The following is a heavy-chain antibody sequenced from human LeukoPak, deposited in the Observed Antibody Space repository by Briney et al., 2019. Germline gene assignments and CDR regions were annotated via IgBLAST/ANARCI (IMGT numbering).Heavy chain of an antibody. CDR1: GYTFTGYY. Sequence: VASVKVSCKASGYTFTGYYMHWVRQAPGQGLEWMGWIYPNSGGTNYAQKFQGRVTVTRDTSINTAYMDLNRLKSDDTAVYYCARDRVSHVRGILRGVFDYWGQGPLITVSS. V-gene: IGHV1-2*02. D-gene: IGHD3-10*01. J-gene: IGHJ4*02. CDR3: ARDRVSHVRGILRGVFDY. CDR2: IYPNSGGT.